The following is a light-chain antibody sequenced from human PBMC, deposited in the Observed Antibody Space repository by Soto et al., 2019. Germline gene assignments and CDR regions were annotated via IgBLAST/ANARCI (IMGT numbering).Light chain of an antibody. J-gene: IGLJ2*01. Sequence: QSALTQPASVSGSPGQSITISCTGTSSDVGSYNIVSWYQQHPGKDPKLMMDEVSKRPSGVSNRFSGSKSGNTASLTISGLQAEDEADYYCCSYAGSSTHVVFGGGTKLTVL. CDR2: EVS. CDR3: CSYAGSSTHVV. CDR1: SSDVGSYNI. V-gene: IGLV2-23*02.